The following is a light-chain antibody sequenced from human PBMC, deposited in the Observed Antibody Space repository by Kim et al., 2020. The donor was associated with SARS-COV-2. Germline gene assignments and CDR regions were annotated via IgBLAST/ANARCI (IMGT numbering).Light chain of an antibody. V-gene: IGLV1-44*01. CDR2: SNN. Sequence: QSVLTQPPSASGTSGQRVTISCSGSSSNIGSNTVNWYQQLPGTAPKLLIYSNNQRPSGVPDRFSGSKSGTSASLAISGLQSEDEADYYCAAWDDSLNGVFGGGTQLTVL. CDR3: AAWDDSLNGV. J-gene: IGLJ3*02. CDR1: SSNIGSNT.